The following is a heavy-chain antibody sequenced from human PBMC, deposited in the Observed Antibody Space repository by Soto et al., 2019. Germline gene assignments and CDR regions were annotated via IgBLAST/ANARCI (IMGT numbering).Heavy chain of an antibody. CDR1: GVSTSNHY. J-gene: IGHJ4*02. CDR3: ARGGGSPYHDHEFYY. V-gene: IGHV4-59*11. D-gene: IGHD2-2*01. CDR2: IYYRGTT. Sequence: PSETLSLTCSVSGVSTSNHYWTWIRKPPGQGPEWIGCIYYRGTTNYNASFNSRVTISLDTSKNQFSLRLTSVTTADTAVYYCARGGGSPYHDHEFYYWGQGTLVTVSS.